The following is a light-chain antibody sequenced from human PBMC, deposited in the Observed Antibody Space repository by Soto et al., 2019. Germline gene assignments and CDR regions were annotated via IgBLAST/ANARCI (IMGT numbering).Light chain of an antibody. Sequence: DIVMTQSPLSLPVTPGDPASFSCRSSQSLRDSIESTYLDWYRQTPGQSPQLLIFLGSNRASGVPDRFSGSGSGTDFTLKISRVEAEDVGVYYCMQALQTPLTFGGGTKVEIK. CDR3: MQALQTPLT. V-gene: IGKV2-28*01. CDR1: QSLRDSIESTY. J-gene: IGKJ4*01. CDR2: LGS.